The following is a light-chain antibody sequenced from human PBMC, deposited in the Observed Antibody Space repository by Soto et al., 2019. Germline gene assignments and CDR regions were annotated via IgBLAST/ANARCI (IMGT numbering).Light chain of an antibody. CDR1: SSNIGGNS. V-gene: IGLV1-51*01. CDR2: DDN. CDR3: GSWDSSLSAYV. J-gene: IGLJ1*01. Sequence: QSVLTHPPSVSSAPGHKVTISCSGSSSNIGGNSVSWYQQLPGTAPKLLIYDDNKRPSGIPDRFSGSKSGTSATLGITGFQTGDEADYCCGSWDSSLSAYVFGTGTKVTVL.